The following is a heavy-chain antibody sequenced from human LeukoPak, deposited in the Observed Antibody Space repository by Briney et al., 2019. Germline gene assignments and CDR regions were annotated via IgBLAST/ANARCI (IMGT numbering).Heavy chain of an antibody. D-gene: IGHD3-3*01. CDR3: ARVFRPSLTVFIIRGAFDI. CDR1: GFTFSSYA. CDR2: VSTDSNYI. V-gene: IGHV3-21*01. Sequence: GGSLRLSCAVSGFTFSSYAMSWVRQAPGEGLEWVSSVSTDSNYIYYADSVKGRFTISRDNDKNSLYLQMNSLRVEDTAVYYCARVFRPSLTVFIIRGAFDIWGQGTMVTVSS. J-gene: IGHJ3*02.